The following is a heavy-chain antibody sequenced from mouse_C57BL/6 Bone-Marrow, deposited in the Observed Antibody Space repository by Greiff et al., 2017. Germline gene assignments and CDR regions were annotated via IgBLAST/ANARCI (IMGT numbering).Heavy chain of an antibody. V-gene: IGHV1-72*01. CDR1: GYTFTSYW. CDR3: ARRGKLLWLRRVGRWYFDV. Sequence: VQLQQPGAELVKPGASVKLSCKASGYTFTSYWMHWVKQRPGRGLEWIGRIDPNSGGTKYNEKFKSKATLTVDKPSSTAYMQLSSLTSEDSAVYYCARRGKLLWLRRVGRWYFDVWGTGTTVTVSS. D-gene: IGHD2-2*01. CDR2: IDPNSGGT. J-gene: IGHJ1*03.